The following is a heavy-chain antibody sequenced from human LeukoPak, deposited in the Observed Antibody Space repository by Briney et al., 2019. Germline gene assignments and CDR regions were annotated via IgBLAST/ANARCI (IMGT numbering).Heavy chain of an antibody. CDR3: AKDTGPTLPTANDC. Sequence: GGSLRLSCAASGFIFDDYAMHWVRHAPGKGLEWVSVISGDGHDTYYADFVKGQFTIPRDNSKNYLYLQRNSLRNDDTALYYCAKDTGPTLPTANDCGGQGTLVTVS. V-gene: IGHV3-43*02. D-gene: IGHD2-2*01. CDR2: ISGDGHDT. J-gene: IGHJ4*02. CDR1: GFIFDDYA.